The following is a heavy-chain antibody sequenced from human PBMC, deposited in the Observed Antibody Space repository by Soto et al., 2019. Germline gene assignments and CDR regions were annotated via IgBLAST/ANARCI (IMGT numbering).Heavy chain of an antibody. CDR3: ARDLEQQHAGWFDP. D-gene: IGHD6-13*01. CDR1: GGSVSSYY. Sequence: SETLSLTCTVSGGSVSSYYWSWIRQPPGKGLEWIGYIYYSGSTNYNPSLKSRVTISVDTSKNQFSLKLSSVTAADTAVYYCARDLEQQHAGWFDPWGQGTLVTVSS. V-gene: IGHV4-59*02. J-gene: IGHJ5*02. CDR2: IYYSGST.